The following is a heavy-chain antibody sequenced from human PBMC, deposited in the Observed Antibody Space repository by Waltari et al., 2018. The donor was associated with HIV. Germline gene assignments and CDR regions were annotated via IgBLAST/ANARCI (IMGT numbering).Heavy chain of an antibody. CDR3: AREGLKSTLDY. J-gene: IGHJ4*02. D-gene: IGHD3-22*01. CDR2: IYYSGST. Sequence: QVQLQESGPGLVKPSETLSLTCTVSGGSISSYYWSWIRQPPGKGLEWIGYIYYSGSTNYNPSLKSRVTISVDTSKNQFSLKLSSVTAADTAVYYCAREGLKSTLDYWGQGTLVTVSS. CDR1: GGSISSYY. V-gene: IGHV4-59*01.